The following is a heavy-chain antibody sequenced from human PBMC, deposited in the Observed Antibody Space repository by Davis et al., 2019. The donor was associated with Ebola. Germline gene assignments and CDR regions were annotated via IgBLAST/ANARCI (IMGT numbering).Heavy chain of an antibody. V-gene: IGHV3-48*04. J-gene: IGHJ4*02. CDR3: AIHGDVGF. Sequence: GESLKISCAASGFTFSSSSMNWVRQAPGKGLEWVSHSSSSRTTAYYADSVKGRFTISRDNGKNSLYLQMNSLRVEDTATYYCAIHGDVGFGGQGTLVTVS. D-gene: IGHD4-17*01. CDR1: GFTFSSSS. CDR2: SSSSRTTA.